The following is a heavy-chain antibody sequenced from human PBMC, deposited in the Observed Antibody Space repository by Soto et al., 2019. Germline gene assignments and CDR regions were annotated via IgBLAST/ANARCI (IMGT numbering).Heavy chain of an antibody. CDR3: LAVSGPRDLWLFDI. V-gene: IGHV3-9*01. D-gene: IGHD6-19*01. J-gene: IGHJ3*02. CDR2: ISWNSGHI. Sequence: EVQLVESGGGLVQPGRSLRLSCAASGFTFDDYDMHWVRQAPGQGLEWVSGISWNSGHIAYVDSVRGRFSISRDNTKNFRYLQMSSLRPEGSALYYGLAVSGPRDLWLFDIWGQGTMVAVSS. CDR1: GFTFDDYD.